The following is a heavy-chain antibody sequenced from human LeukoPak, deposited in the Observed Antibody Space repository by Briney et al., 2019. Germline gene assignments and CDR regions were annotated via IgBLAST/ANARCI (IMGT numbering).Heavy chain of an antibody. CDR1: GGSISPYY. V-gene: IGHV4-59*01. J-gene: IGHJ4*02. Sequence: PSEILSLTCTVSGGSISPYYWSWIRQPPGKGLEWIGYIYYSGSANYNASLKSRVTISLDTSKTQFSLNLNSVTAADTAVYYCARGGSSSWNAARFDYWGQGTLVTV. CDR2: IYYSGSA. D-gene: IGHD6-13*01. CDR3: ARGGSSSWNAARFDY.